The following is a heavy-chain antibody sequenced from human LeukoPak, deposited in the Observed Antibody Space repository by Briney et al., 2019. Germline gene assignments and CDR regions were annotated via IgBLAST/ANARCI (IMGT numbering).Heavy chain of an antibody. J-gene: IGHJ4*02. CDR1: GGSISSGSYY. D-gene: IGHD6-19*01. CDR3: ARSSLAVYFNY. V-gene: IGHV4-61*09. CDR2: IFTRGTT. Sequence: NPSETLSLTCTVSGGSISSGSYYWNWIRQPAGKGLEWLGNIFTRGTTNYNASLESRLTISLDMARNQFSLSLRSVTAADTAIYFCARSSLAVYFNYWGQGTLVTASS.